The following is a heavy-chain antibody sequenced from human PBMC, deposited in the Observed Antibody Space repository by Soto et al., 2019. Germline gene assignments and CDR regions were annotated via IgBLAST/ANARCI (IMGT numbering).Heavy chain of an antibody. J-gene: IGHJ4*02. Sequence: QVHLVESGGGVVQPGRSLRVSCTASEFSFNNYAVHWVRQAPGEGLEWVALISSDGNNKYYPDSVKGRFTISRDHSNNTVYLQMHSLRLEDTAVYYCATWTLPLSWSWLQSAAGKFDYWGQGTLVTVSS. D-gene: IGHD3-10*01. CDR2: ISSDGNNK. CDR1: EFSFNNYA. CDR3: ATWTLPLSWSWLQSAAGKFDY. V-gene: IGHV3-30-3*01.